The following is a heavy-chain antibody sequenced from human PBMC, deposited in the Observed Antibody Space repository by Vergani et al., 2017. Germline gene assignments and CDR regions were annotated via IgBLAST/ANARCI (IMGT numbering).Heavy chain of an antibody. CDR3: AASTYGSGTTRDYYYYGMDV. V-gene: IGHV1-58*01. CDR1: GFTFTSSA. CDR2: IVVGSGNT. D-gene: IGHD3-10*01. Sequence: QMQLVQSGPEVKKPGTSVKVSCKASGFTFTSSAVQWVRQARGQRLEWIGWIVVGSGNTNYAQKFQERVTITRDMSTSTAYMELSSLRAEDTAVYCCAASTYGSGTTRDYYYYGMDVWGQGTTVTVSS. J-gene: IGHJ6*02.